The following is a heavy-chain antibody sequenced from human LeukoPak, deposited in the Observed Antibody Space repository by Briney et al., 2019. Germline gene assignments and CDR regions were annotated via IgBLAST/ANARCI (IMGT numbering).Heavy chain of an antibody. D-gene: IGHD3-22*01. CDR3: AKDLYYYDSSERPPHQTYVVEGSAFDI. V-gene: IGHV3-23*01. CDR1: GFTFSSYG. Sequence: PGGSLRLSCAASGFTFSSYGMSWVRQAPGKGLEWVSAISGSGGSTYYADSVKGRFTISRDNSKNTLYLQMNSLRAEDTAVYYCAKDLYYYDSSERPPHQTYVVEGSAFDIWGQGTMVTVSS. J-gene: IGHJ3*02. CDR2: ISGSGGST.